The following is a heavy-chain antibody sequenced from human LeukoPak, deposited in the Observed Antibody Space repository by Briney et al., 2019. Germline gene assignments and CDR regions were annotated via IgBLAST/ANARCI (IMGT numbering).Heavy chain of an antibody. CDR2: INNVRSHI. J-gene: IGHJ3*01. V-gene: IGHV3-21*06. CDR3: AKRLMITFGGVIDF. Sequence: GGSLRLSCAASGFTFSTSAMNWVRQAPGKGLEWVSSINNVRSHIYYADSVRGRFTISRDNANNVLYLQMNSLRAEDTAVYYCAKRLMITFGGVIDFWGQGTMVTVSS. CDR1: GFTFSTSA. D-gene: IGHD3-16*02.